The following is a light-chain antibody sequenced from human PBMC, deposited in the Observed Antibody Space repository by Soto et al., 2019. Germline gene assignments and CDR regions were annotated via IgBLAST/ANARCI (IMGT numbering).Light chain of an antibody. CDR3: QQRNTWPPVT. V-gene: IGKV3-11*01. CDR2: GAF. CDR1: QSVSNNY. Sequence: EIVLTQSPGTLSLSPGERAPLSCRASQSVSNNYLAWYQQKPGQAPRLLIYGAFNKATGIPARFSGSGSGTDFTLTINSLEPEDSAIYYCQQRNTWPPVTFGQGTKVDIK. J-gene: IGKJ1*01.